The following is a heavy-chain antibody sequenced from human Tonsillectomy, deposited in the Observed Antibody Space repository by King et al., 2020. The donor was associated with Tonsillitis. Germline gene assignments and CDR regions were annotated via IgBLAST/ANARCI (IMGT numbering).Heavy chain of an antibody. J-gene: IGHJ4*02. V-gene: IGHV2-70*04. CDR2: IDLADDK. D-gene: IGHD6-6*01. CDR1: GFSLSTSGMR. Sequence: VTLKESGPALVKPTQTLTLTCTFSGFSLSTSGMRVSWIRQPPGKALEWLARIDLADDKFYSTSLKTRLTISKDTSKNQVVLTMTNMDPVDTATYYCARTADSSSSAYFDYWGQGTLVTVSS. CDR3: ARTADSSSSAYFDY.